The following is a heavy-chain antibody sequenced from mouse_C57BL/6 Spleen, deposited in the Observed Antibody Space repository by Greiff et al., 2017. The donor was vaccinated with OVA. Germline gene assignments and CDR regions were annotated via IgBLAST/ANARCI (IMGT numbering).Heavy chain of an antibody. V-gene: IGHV5-6*01. CDR3: ARQDYVSSAFAY. D-gene: IGHD1-1*01. CDR1: GFTFSSYG. CDR2: ISSGGSYT. Sequence: EVMLVESGGDLVKPGGSLKLSCAASGFTFSSYGMSWVRQTPDKRLEWVATISSGGSYTYYPDSVKGRFTISRDNAKDTLYLQMSSLQSEDTAMYYCARQDYVSSAFAYWGQGTLVTVSA. J-gene: IGHJ3*01.